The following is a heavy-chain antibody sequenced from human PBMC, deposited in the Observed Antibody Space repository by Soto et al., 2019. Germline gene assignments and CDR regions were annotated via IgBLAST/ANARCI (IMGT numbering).Heavy chain of an antibody. V-gene: IGHV1-18*04. Sequence: ASVKVSCKASGYTFTSYGYSIGWVRQAPGQGLEWMGWISAYNGNTHYAQNLQGRVTLTTDTSTSTAYMELRSLRSDDTAVYYCARAITILRAATPEYWGQGTLVTVSS. J-gene: IGHJ4*02. D-gene: IGHD6-25*01. CDR2: ISAYNGNT. CDR3: ARAITILRAATPEY. CDR1: GYTFTSYG.